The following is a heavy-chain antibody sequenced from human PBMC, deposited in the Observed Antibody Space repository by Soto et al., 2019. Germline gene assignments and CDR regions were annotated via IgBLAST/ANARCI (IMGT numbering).Heavy chain of an antibody. Sequence: SETLSLTCAVSGYSISSGYYWGWIRQPPGKGLEWIGSIYHSGSTYYNPSLKSRVTISVDTSKNQFSLRLSSVTAADTAVYYCARDCSSTSCYPDYYGMDVWGQGTTVTVSS. CDR2: IYHSGST. V-gene: IGHV4-38-2*02. J-gene: IGHJ6*02. D-gene: IGHD2-2*01. CDR1: GYSISSGYY. CDR3: ARDCSSTSCYPDYYGMDV.